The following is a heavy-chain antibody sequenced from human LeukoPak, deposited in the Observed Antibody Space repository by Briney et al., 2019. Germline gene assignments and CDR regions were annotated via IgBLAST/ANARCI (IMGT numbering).Heavy chain of an antibody. D-gene: IGHD2-8*01. V-gene: IGHV4-59*08. CDR2: IYYSGST. CDR1: GGSISSYY. CDR3: ARSVYAMNFDY. J-gene: IGHJ4*02. Sequence: SETLSLTCTVSGGSISSYYWSWIRQPPGKGLEWIGYIYYSGSTNYNPSLKSRVTISVDTSKNQFSLKLSSVTAADTAVYYCARSVYAMNFDYWGQGTLVTVSS.